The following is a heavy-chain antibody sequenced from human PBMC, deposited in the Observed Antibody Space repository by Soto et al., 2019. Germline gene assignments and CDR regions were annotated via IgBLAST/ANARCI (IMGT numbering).Heavy chain of an antibody. CDR3: ERDHSSSYAKGYYYYGMDV. Sequence: QVQLVQSGAEVKKPGASVKVSCKASGYTFTGYYMHWVRQAPGQGLEWMGWINPNSGGTNYAQKFQGWVTMTRDTSSSTAYMELSRLRSDDTAVYYCERDHSSSYAKGYYYYGMDVWGQGTTVTVSS. D-gene: IGHD6-6*01. V-gene: IGHV1-2*04. CDR1: GYTFTGYY. CDR2: INPNSGGT. J-gene: IGHJ6*02.